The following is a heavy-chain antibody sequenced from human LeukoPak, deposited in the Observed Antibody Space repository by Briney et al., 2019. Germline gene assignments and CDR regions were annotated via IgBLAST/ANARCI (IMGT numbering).Heavy chain of an antibody. J-gene: IGHJ4*02. D-gene: IGHD3-9*01. V-gene: IGHV3-66*01. CDR2: IYSGGST. CDR1: GFTVSSNF. Sequence: GGSLRLSCAASGFTVSSNFMSWVHQAPGKGLEWVSVIYSGGSTYYADSVKGRFTISRDNSKNTLYLQMNSLRVEDTAVYYCALGLVTDYWGQGTLVTVSS. CDR3: ALGLVTDY.